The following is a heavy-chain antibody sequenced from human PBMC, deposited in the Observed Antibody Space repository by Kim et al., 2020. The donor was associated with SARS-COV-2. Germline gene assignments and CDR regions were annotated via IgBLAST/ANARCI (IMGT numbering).Heavy chain of an antibody. Sequence: GGSLRLSCTASGFTFGDYAMSWVRQAPGKGLEWVGFIRSKAYGGTTEYAASVKGRFTISRDDSKSIAYLQMNSLKTEDTAVYYCTRPNLLWFGESNDYWGQGTLVTVSS. CDR1: GFTFGDYA. J-gene: IGHJ4*02. D-gene: IGHD3-10*01. CDR2: IRSKAYGGTT. V-gene: IGHV3-49*04. CDR3: TRPNLLWFGESNDY.